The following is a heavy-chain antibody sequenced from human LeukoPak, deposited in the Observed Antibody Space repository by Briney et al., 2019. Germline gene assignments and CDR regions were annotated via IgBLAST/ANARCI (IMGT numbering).Heavy chain of an antibody. V-gene: IGHV1-8*03. CDR3: ARGSRYDFWSGYYTSLDY. CDR1: GYTFTSYD. J-gene: IGHJ4*02. Sequence: ASVKVSCKASGYTFTSYDINWVRQATGQGLEWIGWMNPNSGNTGYAQKFQGRVTITRNTSISTAYMELSSLRSEDTAVYYCARGSRYDFWSGYYTSLDYWGQGTLVTVSS. CDR2: MNPNSGNT. D-gene: IGHD3-3*01.